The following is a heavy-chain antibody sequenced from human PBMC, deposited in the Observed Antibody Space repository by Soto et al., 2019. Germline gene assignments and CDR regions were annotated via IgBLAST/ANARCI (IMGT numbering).Heavy chain of an antibody. D-gene: IGHD6-13*01. CDR1: GGSISSGGYY. CDR2: IDYSGST. J-gene: IGHJ5*02. V-gene: IGHV4-31*03. CDR3: ATTPIAAAGMSLFFDP. Sequence: QVQLQESGPGLVKPSQTLSLTCTVSGGSISSGGYYWSWIRQHPGKGLEWIGYIDYSGSTYYNPSLERRGTISVDTSKNQFSLKLSSVTASVTAVYYCATTPIAAAGMSLFFDPWGQGTLVTVSS.